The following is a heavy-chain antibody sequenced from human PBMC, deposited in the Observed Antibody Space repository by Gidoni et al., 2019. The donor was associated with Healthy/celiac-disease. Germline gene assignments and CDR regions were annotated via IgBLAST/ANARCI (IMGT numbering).Heavy chain of an antibody. CDR1: AYSFTSYW. V-gene: IGHV5-51*01. CDR2: IYPGDSDT. J-gene: IGHJ5*02. Sequence: ELPLVPSGAEVNKPGESLTISSNASAYSFTSYWIGLVRQMPGKGLEWLGIIYPGDSDTRYSPSVQGKVTSSADKSISTAYLQWSSLKASDTAMYYCARQNSDWFDPWGQGTLVTVSS. CDR3: ARQNSDWFDP. D-gene: IGHD1-7*01.